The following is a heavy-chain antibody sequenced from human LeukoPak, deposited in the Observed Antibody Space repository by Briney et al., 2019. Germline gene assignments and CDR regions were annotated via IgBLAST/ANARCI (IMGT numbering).Heavy chain of an antibody. Sequence: GASVKVSCKASGYTFTSYYMHWVRQAPGQGLEWMGIINPSGGSASYAQKFQGRVTMTRDMSTSTVYMELSSLRSEDTAVYYCARGRGRYCSGGSCYYHWGQGTLVTVSS. V-gene: IGHV1-46*01. J-gene: IGHJ5*02. CDR3: ARGRGRYCSGGSCYYH. D-gene: IGHD2-15*01. CDR1: GYTFTSYY. CDR2: INPSGGSA.